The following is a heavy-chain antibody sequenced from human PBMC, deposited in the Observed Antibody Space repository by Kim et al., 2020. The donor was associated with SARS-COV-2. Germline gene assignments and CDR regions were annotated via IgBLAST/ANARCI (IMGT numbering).Heavy chain of an antibody. CDR3: ARGAALGS. CDR2: FFFSGGITT. J-gene: IGHJ5*02. D-gene: IGHD2-2*03. V-gene: IGHV3-23*03. Sequence: GGSLRLSCAASGFTFSDSSMTWVRQAPGRGLEWVSVFFFSGGITTHYDDSVKGRFTISRDNSKTPLFLQMNSLSAEATAEYYAARGAALGSWGQGTL. CDR1: GFTFSDSS.